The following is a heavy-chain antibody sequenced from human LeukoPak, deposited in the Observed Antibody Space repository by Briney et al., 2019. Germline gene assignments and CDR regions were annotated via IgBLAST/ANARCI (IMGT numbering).Heavy chain of an antibody. Sequence: GASVKVSCKASGGTFSSYAISWVRQAPGQGLEWMGGIIPIFGTANYAQKFQGRVTITADKSTSTAYMELSSLRSEDTAVYYCARDWVVVTATTPLVYYYMDVWGKGTTVTVSS. CDR3: ARDWVVVTATTPLVYYYMDV. D-gene: IGHD2-21*02. V-gene: IGHV1-69*06. CDR1: GGTFSSYA. J-gene: IGHJ6*03. CDR2: IIPIFGTA.